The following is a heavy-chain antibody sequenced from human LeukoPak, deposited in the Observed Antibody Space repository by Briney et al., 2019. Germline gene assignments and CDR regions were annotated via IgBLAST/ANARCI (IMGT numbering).Heavy chain of an antibody. Sequence: GGSLRLSCAASGFTVSSNYMSWVRQAPGKGLEWVSVIYSGGSTYYADSVKGRFTISRDNSKNTLYLQMNSLRAEDTAVYYCAGGLGYSSGWPFDYWGQGTLVTVSS. D-gene: IGHD6-19*01. J-gene: IGHJ4*02. CDR1: GFTVSSNY. V-gene: IGHV3-66*01. CDR2: IYSGGST. CDR3: AGGLGYSSGWPFDY.